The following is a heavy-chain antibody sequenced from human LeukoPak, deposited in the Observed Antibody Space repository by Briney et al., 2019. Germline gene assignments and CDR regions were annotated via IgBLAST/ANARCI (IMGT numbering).Heavy chain of an antibody. CDR1: GGSISSSSYY. D-gene: IGHD2-8*01. J-gene: IGHJ6*02. CDR3: ARHLFCTNGVCYGHYYYGMDV. V-gene: IGHV4-39*01. Sequence: PSETLSLTCTVSGGSISSSSYYWRWIRQPPGKGLEWIGCIYYSGSTYYNPSLKSRVTISVDTSKNQFSLKLSSVTAADTAVYYCARHLFCTNGVCYGHYYYGMDVWGQGTTVTVSS. CDR2: IYYSGST.